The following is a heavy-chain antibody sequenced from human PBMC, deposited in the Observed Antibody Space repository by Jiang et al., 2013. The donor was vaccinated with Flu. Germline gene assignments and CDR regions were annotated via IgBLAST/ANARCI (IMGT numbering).Heavy chain of an antibody. V-gene: IGHV3-33*01. D-gene: IGHD3-10*01. J-gene: IGHJ4*02. CDR1: GFTFSSYG. Sequence: GVVQPGRSLRLSCAASGFTFSSYGMHWVRQAPGKGLEWVAVIWYDGSNKYYADSVKGRFTISRDNSKNTLYLQMNSLRAEDTAVYYCAREGGSGSSGFDYWGQGTLVTVSS. CDR2: IWYDGSNK. CDR3: AREGGSGSSGFDY.